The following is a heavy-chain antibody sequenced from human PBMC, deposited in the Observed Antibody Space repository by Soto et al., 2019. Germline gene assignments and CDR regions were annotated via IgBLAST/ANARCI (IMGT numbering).Heavy chain of an antibody. Sequence: KPSETLSLTCTVSGGSISSSSYYWGWIRQPPGKGLEWIGSIYYSGNTYYNPSLKSRVTISVDTSKNQFSLKLSSVTAADTAVYYCARRLFSSSWPLYFDFWGQGTLVTVSS. CDR3: ARRLFSSSWPLYFDF. J-gene: IGHJ4*02. CDR1: GGSISSSSYY. V-gene: IGHV4-39*01. CDR2: IYYSGNT. D-gene: IGHD6-13*01.